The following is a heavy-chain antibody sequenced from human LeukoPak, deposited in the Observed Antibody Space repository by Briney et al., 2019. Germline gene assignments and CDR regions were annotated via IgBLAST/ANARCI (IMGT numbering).Heavy chain of an antibody. CDR1: GYTFSSYD. CDR3: ARFAAGVLLWFGEEANFDY. D-gene: IGHD3-10*01. Sequence: ASVKVSCKPSGYTFSSYDVNSVPQSTGPGVEGMRWMNPNIVNAGSAPKFPCRVTMTSNTSISTAYMELSSLRSEDTAVYYCARFAAGVLLWFGEEANFDYWGQGTLVTVSS. V-gene: IGHV1-8*01. J-gene: IGHJ4*02. CDR2: MNPNIVNA.